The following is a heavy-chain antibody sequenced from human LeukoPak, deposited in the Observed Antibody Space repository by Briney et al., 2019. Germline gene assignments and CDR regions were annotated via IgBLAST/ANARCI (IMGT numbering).Heavy chain of an antibody. V-gene: IGHV1-18*01. Sequence: ASVTVSCKASGYTFTSYGISWVRQAPGQGLEWMGWISPYNGNTNYAQKLQGRVTMTTDTSTSTAYMELRSLRSDDTAVYYCARDARYCSSTSCTLVHQSYWGQGTLVTVSS. CDR2: ISPYNGNT. J-gene: IGHJ4*02. CDR3: ARDARYCSSTSCTLVHQSY. CDR1: GYTFTSYG. D-gene: IGHD2-2*01.